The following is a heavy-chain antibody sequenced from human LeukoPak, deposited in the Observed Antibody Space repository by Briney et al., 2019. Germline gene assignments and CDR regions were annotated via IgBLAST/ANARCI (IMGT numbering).Heavy chain of an antibody. V-gene: IGHV1-69*04. CDR2: IIPILDRP. CDR3: ASFGDTNSWYSHDAFDM. Sequence: SVKVSCKASGGTFSRYGIYWLRQAPGQGLEWMGKIIPILDRPDYAQKFQGRLTITADRSTSTEYMELRGLTSEDTAVYYCASFGDTNSWYSHDAFDMWGQGTMVLVSS. J-gene: IGHJ3*02. CDR1: GGTFSRYG. D-gene: IGHD2-15*01.